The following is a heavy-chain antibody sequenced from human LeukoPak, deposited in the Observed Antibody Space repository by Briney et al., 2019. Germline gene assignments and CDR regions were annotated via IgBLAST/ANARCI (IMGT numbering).Heavy chain of an antibody. Sequence: SETLSLTCTVSGGSISSYYWSWIRQPAGKGLEWIGRIYTSGSTNYNPSLKSRVTMSLDTSKNQFSLKLSSVTAADTAVYYSARAYDYSHHFDYWGQGTLVTVSS. CDR1: GGSISSYY. CDR3: ARAYDYSHHFDY. V-gene: IGHV4-4*07. CDR2: IYTSGST. J-gene: IGHJ4*02. D-gene: IGHD4-11*01.